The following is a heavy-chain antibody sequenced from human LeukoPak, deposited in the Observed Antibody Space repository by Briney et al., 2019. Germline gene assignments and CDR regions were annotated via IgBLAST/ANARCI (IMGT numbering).Heavy chain of an antibody. D-gene: IGHD3-10*01. Sequence: PSETLSLTCTVSGGSISSSSYYWGWIRQPPGKGLEWIGRIYTSGSTNYNPSLKSRVTISVDTSKNQFSLKLSSVTAADTAVYYCAREGKGYYGSGSYLSWGQGTLVTVSS. CDR1: GGSISSSSYY. CDR2: IYTSGST. J-gene: IGHJ5*02. V-gene: IGHV4-61*02. CDR3: AREGKGYYGSGSYLS.